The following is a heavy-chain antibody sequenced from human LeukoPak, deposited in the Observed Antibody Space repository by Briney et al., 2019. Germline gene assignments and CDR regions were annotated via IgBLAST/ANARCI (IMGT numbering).Heavy chain of an antibody. CDR3: AREGLVAATRAFDY. CDR2: INHSGST. V-gene: IGHV4-34*01. D-gene: IGHD2-15*01. CDR1: GGSFSGYY. Sequence: PSETLSLTCAVYGGSFSGYYWSWIRQPPGKGLEWIGEINHSGSTNYNPSLKSRVTISVDTSKNQFSLKLSSVTAADTAVYYCAREGLVAATRAFDYWGQGTLVTVSS. J-gene: IGHJ4*02.